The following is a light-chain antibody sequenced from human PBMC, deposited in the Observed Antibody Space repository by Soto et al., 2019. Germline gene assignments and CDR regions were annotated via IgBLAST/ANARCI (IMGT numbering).Light chain of an antibody. J-gene: IGLJ1*01. V-gene: IGLV1-40*01. CDR1: NSNIGADYD. CDR3: QSYDSSLSGSDV. Sequence: QPVLTQPPSVSGAPGQRVTISCTGTNSNIGADYDVHWYQQLPGTAPRLLIYDNNNRPSGVPARFSVSKSDTSASLAITGLQPEDEADYYCQSYDSSLSGSDVFGTGTKLTVL. CDR2: DNN.